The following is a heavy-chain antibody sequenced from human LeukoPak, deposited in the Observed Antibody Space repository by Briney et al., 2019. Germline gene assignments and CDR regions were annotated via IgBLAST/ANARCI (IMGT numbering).Heavy chain of an antibody. CDR3: ARVLRSGWYFESGY. Sequence: ASVKVSCKASGYTFTDYYLHWVRQAPGHGLEWMGWINPNGGVTTYAQKFHSRVTLTRDTSISTAYMELTSLTSDDTAVYFCARVLRSGWYFESGYWGQGTLVTVSS. CDR2: INPNGGVT. CDR1: GYTFTDYY. J-gene: IGHJ4*02. V-gene: IGHV1-2*02. D-gene: IGHD6-19*01.